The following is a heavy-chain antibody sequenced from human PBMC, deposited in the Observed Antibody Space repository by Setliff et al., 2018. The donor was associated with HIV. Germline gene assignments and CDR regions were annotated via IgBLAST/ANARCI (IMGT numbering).Heavy chain of an antibody. CDR2: VTHSGRT. V-gene: IGHV4-34*01. CDR3: ARITMVRGVYYGMDV. CDR1: GGSFSGYY. Sequence: SETLSLTCAVYGGSFSGYYWSWIRQPPGKGLEWIGEVTHSGRTNYNPSLESRVTTSVDTSKNQFSLKLSSVTAADTAVYYCARITMVRGVYYGMDVWGQGTTVTVSS. D-gene: IGHD3-10*01. J-gene: IGHJ6*02.